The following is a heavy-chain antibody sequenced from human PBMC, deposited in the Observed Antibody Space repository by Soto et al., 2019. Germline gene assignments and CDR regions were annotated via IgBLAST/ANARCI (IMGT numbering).Heavy chain of an antibody. CDR2: IYYSGST. Sequence: QLQLQESGPGLVKPSETLSLTCTVSGGSISSSSYYWGWIRQPPGKGLEWIGSIYYSGSTYYNPSLKSRVPISVDRSKTQFSLKLSSVTAADTAVYYCARGSNYDFWSGYYTAFDYWGQGTLVTVSS. CDR1: GGSISSSSYY. J-gene: IGHJ4*02. D-gene: IGHD3-3*01. CDR3: ARGSNYDFWSGYYTAFDY. V-gene: IGHV4-39*01.